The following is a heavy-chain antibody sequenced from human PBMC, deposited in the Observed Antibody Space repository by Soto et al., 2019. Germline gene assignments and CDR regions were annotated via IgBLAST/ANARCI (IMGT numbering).Heavy chain of an antibody. V-gene: IGHV3-30*18. CDR2: ISYDGSNK. CDR3: AKDRNEYYYYYGMDV. J-gene: IGHJ6*02. D-gene: IGHD1-1*01. Sequence: MHWVRQAPGKGLEWVAVISYDGSNKYYADSVKGRFTISRDNSKSTLYLQMNSLRAEDTAVYYCAKDRNEYYYYYGMDVWGQGTTVTVSS.